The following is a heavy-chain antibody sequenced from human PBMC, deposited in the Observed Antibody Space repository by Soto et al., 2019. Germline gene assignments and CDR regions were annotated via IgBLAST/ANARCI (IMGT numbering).Heavy chain of an antibody. CDR1: GGSISSYY. D-gene: IGHD3-16*01. J-gene: IGHJ5*02. V-gene: IGHV4-59*01. CDR3: ARDGGSLRFDP. CDR2: IYYSGST. Sequence: QVQLQESGPGLVKPSETLSPTCTVSGGSISSYYWSWIRQPPGKGLEWIGYIYYSGSTNYNPSLKSRVTISVDTSKNQFSLKLSSVTAADTAVYYCARDGGSLRFDPWGQGTLVTVSS.